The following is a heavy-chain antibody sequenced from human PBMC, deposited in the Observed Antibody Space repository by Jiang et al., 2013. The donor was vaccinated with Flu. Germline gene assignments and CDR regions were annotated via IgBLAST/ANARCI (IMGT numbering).Heavy chain of an antibody. D-gene: IGHD4-11*01. J-gene: IGHJ4*02. Sequence: SGPGLVKPSETLSLTCTVSGGSISSHYWSWIRQPPGKGLEWIGYIYYSGSTNYNPSLKSRVTISVDTSKNQFSLKLSSVTAADTAVYYCARTHHKGLPLDYWGQGTLVTVSS. CDR3: ARTHHKGLPLDY. CDR1: GGSISSHY. V-gene: IGHV4-59*11. CDR2: IYYSGST.